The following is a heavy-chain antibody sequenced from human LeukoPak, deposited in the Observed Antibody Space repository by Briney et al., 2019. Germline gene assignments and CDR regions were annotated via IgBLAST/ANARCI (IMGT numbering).Heavy chain of an antibody. CDR2: MNYDGSEK. CDR1: KFTFSDYW. Sequence: GGSLRLSCAASKFTFSDYWMSWVRQAPGKGLEWVANMNYDGSEKYYVDSVKGRFTVSRDNAKNSLYLQMNSLRDEDTAVYYCAREYSSRLDYWGQGTLVTVSS. CDR3: AREYSSRLDY. J-gene: IGHJ4*02. D-gene: IGHD6-13*01. V-gene: IGHV3-7*01.